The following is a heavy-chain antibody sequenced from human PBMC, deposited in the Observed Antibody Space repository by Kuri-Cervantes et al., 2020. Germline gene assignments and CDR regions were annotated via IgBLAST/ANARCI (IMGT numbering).Heavy chain of an antibody. CDR2: INHSGST. CDR1: GGSFSGYY. V-gene: IGHV4-34*01. Sequence: SQTLSLTCAVYGGSFSGYYWSWIRQPPGKGLEWIGEINHSGSTNYNPSLKSRVTISVDKSKNQFSLKLNSVTAADTAVYYCATGIPADHWGQGTLVTVSS. D-gene: IGHD2-21*01. CDR3: ATGIPADH. J-gene: IGHJ4*02.